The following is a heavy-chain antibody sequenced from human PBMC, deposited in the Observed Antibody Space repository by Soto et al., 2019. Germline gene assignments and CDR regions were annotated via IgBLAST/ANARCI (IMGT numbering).Heavy chain of an antibody. CDR2: ISYDGSNK. J-gene: IGHJ6*02. CDR3: ARGFRTSYYNAGMDV. CDR1: GFTFSTYV. Sequence: QVQLVESGGGVVQPGRSLRLSCAASGFTFSTYVMHWVRQAPGKGLEWVAVISYDGSNKYYADSVKGRFTISRDNSKNPLYLQINSLRGGDTAVYYWARGFRTSYYNAGMDVWGQGTTVSVSS. D-gene: IGHD1-7*01. V-gene: IGHV3-30-3*01.